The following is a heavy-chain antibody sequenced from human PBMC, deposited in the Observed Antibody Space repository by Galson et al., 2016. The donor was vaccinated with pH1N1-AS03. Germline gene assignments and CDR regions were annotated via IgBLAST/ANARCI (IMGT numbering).Heavy chain of an antibody. J-gene: IGHJ5*02. V-gene: IGHV3-7*01. D-gene: IGHD6-19*01. Sequence: SLRLSCAASGFTITKYWMSWVRQAPGKGPEWVANIKYDGSGKKYVDSVKGRFTISRDNARNSLYLQMNSLRVDDTAVYYCARDLGWYRGDLWGQGTLVTVSS. CDR1: GFTITKYW. CDR2: IKYDGSGK. CDR3: ARDLGWYRGDL.